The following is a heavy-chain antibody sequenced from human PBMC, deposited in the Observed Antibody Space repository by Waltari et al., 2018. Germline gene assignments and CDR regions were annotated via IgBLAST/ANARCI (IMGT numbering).Heavy chain of an antibody. CDR3: GLQPNSWVYTWFDP. Sequence: QVQLVQSGAEVKKPGASVKVSCKASGYTLTSYGIMWVRQAPGQGLEWMGWINGYNGNTNYAQKVQGRVTMTTDTFTSTAYMELRNLRSDDTAVYYCGLQPNSWVYTWFDPWGQGTLVTVSS. D-gene: IGHD6-13*01. J-gene: IGHJ5*02. CDR1: GYTLTSYG. V-gene: IGHV1-18*01. CDR2: INGYNGNT.